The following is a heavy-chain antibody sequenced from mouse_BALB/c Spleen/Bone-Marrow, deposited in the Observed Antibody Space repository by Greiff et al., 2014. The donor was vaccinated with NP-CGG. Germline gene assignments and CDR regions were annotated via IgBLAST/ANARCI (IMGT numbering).Heavy chain of an antibody. CDR1: GYTFSSYW. CDR2: ILPGSGNT. J-gene: IGHJ3*01. V-gene: IGHV1-9*01. Sequence: VQRVESGPELMKPGASVKISCKATGYTFSSYWIERVKQRPGHGLEWIGEILPGSGNTHYNEKFKGKATFTADTSSNTAYMQLSSLTSEDSAVYYCTRQGFACWGQGTLVTVSA. CDR3: TRQGFAC.